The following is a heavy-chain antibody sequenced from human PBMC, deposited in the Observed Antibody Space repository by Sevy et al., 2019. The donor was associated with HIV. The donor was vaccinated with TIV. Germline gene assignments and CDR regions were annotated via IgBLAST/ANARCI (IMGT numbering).Heavy chain of an antibody. D-gene: IGHD3-22*01. J-gene: IGHJ4*02. CDR3: ARGYYDSSGYPGYFYY. CDR1: GGSISSGDYY. V-gene: IGHV4-30-4*01. CDR2: IYYSGRT. Sequence: SETLSLTCTVSGGSISSGDYYWSWIRQPPGKGQEWIGYIYYSGRTYYNPSLMSRVTISVDTSKNQFLLKLSSVTAADTAVYYCARGYYDSSGYPGYFYYWGQGTLVTVSS.